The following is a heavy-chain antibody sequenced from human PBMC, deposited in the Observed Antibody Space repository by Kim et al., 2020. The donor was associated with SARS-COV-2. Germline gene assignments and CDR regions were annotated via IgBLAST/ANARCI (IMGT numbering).Heavy chain of an antibody. Sequence: LSLTCAASGFTFSSYAMHWVRQAPGKGLEWVAVISYDGSNKYYADSVKGRFTISRDNSKNTLYLQMNSLRAEDTAVYYCARDTSGENDYWGQGTLVTVSS. CDR3: ARDTSGENDY. J-gene: IGHJ4*02. D-gene: IGHD2-15*01. V-gene: IGHV3-30*04. CDR2: ISYDGSNK. CDR1: GFTFSSYA.